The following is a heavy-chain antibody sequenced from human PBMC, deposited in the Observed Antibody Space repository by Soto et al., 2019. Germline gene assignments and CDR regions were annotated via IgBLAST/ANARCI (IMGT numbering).Heavy chain of an antibody. Sequence: GESLKISCKGSGYSFTGYWIGWGRQMPGKGLEWMGIIYPGDSDTRYSPSFQGQVTISAHKSISTAYLQWSSLKASDTAMYDCAVLVRLTGDQRLRQSRDSWYFDLWGRGTLVTVSS. CDR2: IYPGDSDT. D-gene: IGHD7-27*01. CDR3: AVLVRLTGDQRLRQSRDSWYFDL. J-gene: IGHJ2*01. CDR1: GYSFTGYW. V-gene: IGHV5-51*01.